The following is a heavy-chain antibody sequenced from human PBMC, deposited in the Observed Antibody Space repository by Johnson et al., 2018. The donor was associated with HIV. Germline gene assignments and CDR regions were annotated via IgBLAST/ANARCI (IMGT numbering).Heavy chain of an antibody. CDR1: GFTFNTYA. V-gene: IGHV3-30*02. CDR2: IRYDGSNK. J-gene: IGHJ3*02. CDR3: ANKPEQWLVADDAFDI. D-gene: IGHD6-19*01. Sequence: QVQLVESGGGVVQPGRSLRLSCAASGFTFNTYAMHWVRQAPGKGLEWVAFIRYDGSNKYYADSVKGRFTISRDNSKNTLYLQMNSLRAEDTAVYYCANKPEQWLVADDAFDIWGQGTMVTVSS.